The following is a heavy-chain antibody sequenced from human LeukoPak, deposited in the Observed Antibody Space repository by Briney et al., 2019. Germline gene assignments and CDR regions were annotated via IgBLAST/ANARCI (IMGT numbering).Heavy chain of an antibody. CDR3: AKDLGGDTAMVTSAFDI. J-gene: IGHJ3*02. CDR1: GFTFSSYW. D-gene: IGHD5-18*01. CDR2: IKQDGSEK. V-gene: IGHV3-7*03. Sequence: GGSLRLSCAASGFTFSSYWMSWVRQAPGKGLEWVANIKQDGSEKYYVDSVKGRFTISRDNSKNTLYLQMNSLRAEDTAVYYCAKDLGGDTAMVTSAFDIWGQGTMVTVSS.